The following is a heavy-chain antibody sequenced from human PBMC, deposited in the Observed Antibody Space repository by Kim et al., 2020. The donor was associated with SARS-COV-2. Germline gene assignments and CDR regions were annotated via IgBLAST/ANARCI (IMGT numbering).Heavy chain of an antibody. V-gene: IGHV4-31*03. CDR2: IYYSGST. CDR3: ATTYYDSSSGDAGWFDP. Sequence: SETLSLTCTVSGGSISSGGYYWSWIRQHPGKGLEWIGYIYYSGSTYYNPSLKSRVTISVDTSKNQFSLKLSSVTAADTAVYYCATTYYDSSSGDAGWFDPWGQGTLVTVSS. D-gene: IGHD3-22*01. J-gene: IGHJ5*02. CDR1: GGSISSGGYY.